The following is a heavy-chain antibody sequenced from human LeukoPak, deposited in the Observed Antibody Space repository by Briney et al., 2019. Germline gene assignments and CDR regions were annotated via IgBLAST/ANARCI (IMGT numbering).Heavy chain of an antibody. Sequence: PSDTLSITCTVSGFSSSPYYWSSIHQPPFHCLEWIGYISYSGSTNYNPSLKSRVTISVDMSKNQFSLELSSVTAADTAVYYCARHRSNDFEYWGQGTLVTVSS. CDR3: ARHRSNDFEY. V-gene: IGHV4-59*08. CDR1: GFSSSPYY. J-gene: IGHJ4*02. CDR2: ISYSGST. D-gene: IGHD4-11*01.